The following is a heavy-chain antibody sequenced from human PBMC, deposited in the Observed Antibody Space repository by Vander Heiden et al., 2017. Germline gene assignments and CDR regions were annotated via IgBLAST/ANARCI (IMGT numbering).Heavy chain of an antibody. J-gene: IGHJ6*02. V-gene: IGHV3-21*01. D-gene: IGHD6-13*01. Sequence: EVQLVESGAGLVKPGGSLRLSCAASGFTFSSYSMNWVRQAPGKGLEWVSSISSSSSYIYYADSVKGRFTISRDNAKNSLYLQMNSLRAEDTAVYYCARDAASYYYYYYGMDVWGQGTTVTVSS. CDR2: ISSSSSYI. CDR1: GFTFSSYS. CDR3: ARDAASYYYYYYGMDV.